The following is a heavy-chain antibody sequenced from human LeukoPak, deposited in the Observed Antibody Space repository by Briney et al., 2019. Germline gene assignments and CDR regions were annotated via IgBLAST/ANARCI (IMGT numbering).Heavy chain of an antibody. Sequence: PGGSLRLSCAASGFTFSTYWMHWVRQAPGEGLVLVSRIRSDGSSTNYADSVKGRFTISRDNAKNSLYLQMNSLRAEDTAVYYCARGFSGSGSYSVYWGQGTLVTVSS. D-gene: IGHD3-10*01. CDR2: IRSDGSST. CDR1: GFTFSTYW. J-gene: IGHJ4*02. V-gene: IGHV3-74*01. CDR3: ARGFSGSGSYSVY.